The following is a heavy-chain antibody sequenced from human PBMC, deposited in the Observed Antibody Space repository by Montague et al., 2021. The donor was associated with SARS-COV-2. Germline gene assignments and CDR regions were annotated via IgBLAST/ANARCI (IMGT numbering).Heavy chain of an antibody. CDR2: TYYRSKWYY. D-gene: IGHD5-18*01. J-gene: IGHJ4*02. CDR1: GDSVSSNTAA. CDR3: ARDPRYGLSWSFDY. V-gene: IGHV6-1*01. Sequence: CAISGDSVSSNTAAWNWIRQSPSRGLEWLGRTYYRSKWYYDYAVSVNSRMTISPDTSKNQFSLQLSSVTPEDRAVYYFARDPRYGLSWSFDYWGQGTLVTVSS.